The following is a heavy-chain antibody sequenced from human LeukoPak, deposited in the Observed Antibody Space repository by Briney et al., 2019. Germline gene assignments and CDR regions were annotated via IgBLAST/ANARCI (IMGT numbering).Heavy chain of an antibody. Sequence: PSETLSLTCAVYGGSFSGYYWSWIRQPPGKGLEWIGEINHSGNTNYNPSLKSRVTMSVDTSKNHFSLKLSSMTAADTAVYYCARRVRGVNDAFDIWGQGTMVTVSS. CDR3: ARRVRGVNDAFDI. CDR1: GGSFSGYY. CDR2: INHSGNT. V-gene: IGHV4-34*01. D-gene: IGHD3-10*01. J-gene: IGHJ3*02.